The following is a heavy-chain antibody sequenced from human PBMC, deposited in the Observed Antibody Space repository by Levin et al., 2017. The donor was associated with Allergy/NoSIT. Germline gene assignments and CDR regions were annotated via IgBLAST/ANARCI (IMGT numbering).Heavy chain of an antibody. D-gene: IGHD3-10*01. CDR3: ARVLRFGEVGFDY. J-gene: IGHJ4*02. CDR1: GYTFTGYY. CDR2: INPHSGDT. V-gene: IGHV1-2*02. Sequence: GGSLRLSCKASGYTFTGYYLHWVRQAPGQGLEWMGWINPHSGDTNSAQKFQGRVTMTRDTSISTAYMELSRLRSDDTAVYYCARVLRFGEVGFDYWGQGTLVTVSS.